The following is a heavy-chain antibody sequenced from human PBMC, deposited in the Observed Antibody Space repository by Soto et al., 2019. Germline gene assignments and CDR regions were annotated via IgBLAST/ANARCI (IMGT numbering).Heavy chain of an antibody. V-gene: IGHV3-48*03. D-gene: IGHD6-6*01. CDR2: ISRSGSTI. CDR1: GFTFGTYE. J-gene: IGHJ6*02. CDR3: ARAPSLSSSSYLSYYYGLDV. Sequence: EVQLVESGGGLVQPGGSLRLSCAASGFTFGTYEMNWVRQAPGKGLEWVSYISRSGSTIYYADSVKGRFTISRDNAKNSRYLQLNSLRAEDTAVYYCARAPSLSSSSYLSYYYGLDVWGQGTTVTVSS.